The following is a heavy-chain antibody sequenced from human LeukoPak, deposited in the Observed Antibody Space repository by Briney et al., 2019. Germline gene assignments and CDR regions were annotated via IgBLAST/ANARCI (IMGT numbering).Heavy chain of an antibody. J-gene: IGHJ4*02. CDR1: SSFTSXX. V-gene: IGHV5-51*01. CDR2: IYPRASDP. CDR3: ARLLGGRGPFDY. Sequence: SSFTSXXXGGXREXPGKXXXXICIIYPRASDPTYSPSFQRQVTISADKSISTAYLQWSSLKASDTAMYYCARLLGGRGPFDYWGQGTLVTVSS. D-gene: IGHD2-15*01.